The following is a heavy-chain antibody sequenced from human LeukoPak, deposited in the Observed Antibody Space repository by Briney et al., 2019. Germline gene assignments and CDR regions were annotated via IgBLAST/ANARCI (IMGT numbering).Heavy chain of an antibody. V-gene: IGHV3-23*01. CDR2: IGSSGDTT. CDR3: ARGGTSWSRFDY. CDR1: GFTFSSYA. D-gene: IGHD6-13*01. J-gene: IGHJ4*02. Sequence: PGGSLRLSCAASGFTFSSYAMSWVRQAPGKGLEWVSTIGSSGDTTYYADSVKGRFTISRDSSKNTLYLQMNSLRAEDTALYYCARGGTSWSRFDYWGQGTLVTVSS.